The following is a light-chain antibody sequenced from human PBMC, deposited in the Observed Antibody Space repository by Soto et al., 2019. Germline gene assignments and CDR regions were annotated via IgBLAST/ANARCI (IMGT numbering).Light chain of an antibody. J-gene: IGKJ3*01. CDR2: GAS. CDR3: QQYSASPRT. V-gene: IGKV3-15*01. Sequence: EIGMTHSPATLSVSPGERATLSCRASQSVSSDLAWYHQKPGQAPRLLIYGASTRATGIPARFSGSGSGTEFTLTISRLEPEDSAVYYCQQYSASPRTFGPGTKVDIK. CDR1: QSVSSD.